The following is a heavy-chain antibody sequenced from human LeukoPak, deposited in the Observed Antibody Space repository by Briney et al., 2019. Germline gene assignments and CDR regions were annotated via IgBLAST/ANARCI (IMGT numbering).Heavy chain of an antibody. D-gene: IGHD5-24*01. CDR1: GFTFSSYA. CDR2: TSGSGRSI. CDR3: AKDMNSWRDGNGLGDYFDY. Sequence: PGGSLRLSCAASGFTFSSYAMSWVRQAPGKGLEWVSGTSGSGRSIHYADSVKGRFTISRDNSKNTLYLQMNSLRADDTAVYYCAKDMNSWRDGNGLGDYFDYWGQGTLVTVSS. V-gene: IGHV3-23*01. J-gene: IGHJ4*02.